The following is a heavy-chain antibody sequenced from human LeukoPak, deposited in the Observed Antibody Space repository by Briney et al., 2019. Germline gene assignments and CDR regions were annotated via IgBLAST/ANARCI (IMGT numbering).Heavy chain of an antibody. V-gene: IGHV3-74*01. D-gene: IGHD1-14*01. CDR1: GYTFSSYW. CDR2: ISPDGRST. Sequence: PGGSLRLSCAASGYTFSSYWKHWVRQVPGKGPVWVSRISPDGRSTRNADPVKGRFTISRDNAKSTLYLQMNSLKVEDTALYYCTRDNLEQAFDIWGQGTMVTVSS. CDR3: TRDNLEQAFDI. J-gene: IGHJ3*02.